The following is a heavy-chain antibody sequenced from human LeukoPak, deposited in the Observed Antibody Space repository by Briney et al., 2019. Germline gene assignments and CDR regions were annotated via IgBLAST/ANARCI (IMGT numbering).Heavy chain of an antibody. CDR2: INHSGST. D-gene: IGHD4-23*01. Sequence: SETLSLTCAVYGGSFSGYYWSWIRQPPGKGLEWIGEINHSGSTNYNPSLKSRVTISVDTSKNQFSLKLSSVTAADTAVYYCVRGDYGGNRRNFDYWGQGTLVTVSS. V-gene: IGHV4-34*01. CDR1: GGSFSGYY. J-gene: IGHJ4*02. CDR3: VRGDYGGNRRNFDY.